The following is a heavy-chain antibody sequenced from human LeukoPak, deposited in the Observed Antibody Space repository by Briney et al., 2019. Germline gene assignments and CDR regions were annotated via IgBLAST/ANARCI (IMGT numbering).Heavy chain of an antibody. Sequence: PSETLSLTCTISGGSVSDYYWSWIRQSPGKGLEWIGYIYYTGSTTYNPSPKSRVTISADTSKNQFSLKLSSVTAADTAVYYCASRKLGNDYWGQGTLVTVSS. CDR2: IYYTGST. CDR3: ASRKLGNDY. V-gene: IGHV4-59*02. J-gene: IGHJ4*02. D-gene: IGHD7-27*01. CDR1: GGSVSDYY.